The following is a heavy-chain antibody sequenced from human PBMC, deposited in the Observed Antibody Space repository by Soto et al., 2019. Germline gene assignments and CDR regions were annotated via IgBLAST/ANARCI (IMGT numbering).Heavy chain of an antibody. Sequence: GGSLRLSCAASGFTFSSYWMHRVRQAPGKGLVWVSRINPDGSATNYADSVKGRFTISRDNAKNTLYLQMNSLRAEDTAVFYCGRGGSDSPMAPGYWGQGTLVTVSS. J-gene: IGHJ4*02. CDR1: GFTFSSYW. CDR2: INPDGSAT. CDR3: GRGGSDSPMAPGY. V-gene: IGHV3-74*01. D-gene: IGHD5-18*01.